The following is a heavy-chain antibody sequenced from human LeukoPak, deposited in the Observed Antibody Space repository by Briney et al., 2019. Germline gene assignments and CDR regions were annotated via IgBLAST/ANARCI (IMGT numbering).Heavy chain of an antibody. CDR1: GFTFSSYG. CDR2: ISGSGGST. V-gene: IGHV3-23*01. D-gene: IGHD1-26*01. J-gene: IGHJ4*02. CDR3: ANRVFRPLIGPTYFDY. Sequence: QSGGSLRLSCAASGFTFSSYGMSWVRQAPGKGLEWVSAISGSGGSTYYADSVKGRFTISRDNSKNTLYLQMNSLRAEDTAVYYCANRVFRPLIGPTYFDYWGQGTLVTVSS.